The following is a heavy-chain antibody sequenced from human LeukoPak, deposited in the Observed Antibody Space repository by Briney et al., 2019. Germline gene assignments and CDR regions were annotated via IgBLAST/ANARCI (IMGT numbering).Heavy chain of an antibody. V-gene: IGHV4-31*03. CDR1: RGSIRNANFY. CDR2: IYNNGTT. Sequence: SETLSLTCTVSRGSIRNANFYWSWIRQHPGEGLEWIGNIYNNGTTSYDASLKSRLTISIDTSKNQFSLKLRSVTAADTAVYYCASSPYDYVWGSYRWEGYYFDYWGQGTLVTVSS. CDR3: ASSPYDYVWGSYRWEGYYFDY. J-gene: IGHJ4*02. D-gene: IGHD3-16*02.